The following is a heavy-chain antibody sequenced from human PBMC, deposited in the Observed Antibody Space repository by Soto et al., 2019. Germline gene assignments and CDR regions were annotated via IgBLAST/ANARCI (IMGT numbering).Heavy chain of an antibody. CDR2: IYYSGST. Sequence: QVQLQESGPGLVKPSQTLSLTCTVSGGSISSGGYYWSWIRQHPGKGLEWIGYIYYSGSTYYNPSLKSGVTISVDTSKNQFSLKLSSVTAADTAVYYCASSVAVAGDRYWFDPWGQGTLVTVSS. D-gene: IGHD6-19*01. CDR3: ASSVAVAGDRYWFDP. V-gene: IGHV4-31*03. J-gene: IGHJ5*02. CDR1: GGSISSGGYY.